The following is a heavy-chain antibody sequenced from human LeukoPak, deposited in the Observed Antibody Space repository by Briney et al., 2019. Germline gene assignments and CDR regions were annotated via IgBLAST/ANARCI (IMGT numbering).Heavy chain of an antibody. CDR1: GYTFTSYY. CDR3: ATRRRDGYSSSWYYFDY. CDR2: INPSGGST. D-gene: IGHD6-13*01. Sequence: ASVKVSCKASGYTFTSYYMHWVRQAPGQGLEWMGIINPSGGSTSYAQKFQGRVTMTEDTSTDTAYMELSSLRSEDTAVYYCATRRRDGYSSSWYYFDYWGQGTLVTVSS. J-gene: IGHJ4*02. V-gene: IGHV1-46*01.